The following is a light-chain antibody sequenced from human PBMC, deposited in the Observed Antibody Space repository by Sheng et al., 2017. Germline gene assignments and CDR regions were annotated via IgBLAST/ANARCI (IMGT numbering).Light chain of an antibody. CDR3: GTWDSSLNADV. V-gene: IGLV1-51*01. CDR2: DDY. J-gene: IGLJ1*01. CDR1: SSDIGNNY. Sequence: QSVLTQPPSVSAAPGQRVTMSCSGTSSDIGNNYVSWYQHLPGTAPKLLIYDDYIRPSGIPDRFSGSKSGTSATLAITGLQTGDEADYYCGTWDSSLNADVFGTGTKVTVL.